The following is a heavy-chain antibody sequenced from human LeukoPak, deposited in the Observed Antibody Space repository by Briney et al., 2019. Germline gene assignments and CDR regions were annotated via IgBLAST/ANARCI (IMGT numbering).Heavy chain of an antibody. J-gene: IGHJ4*02. CDR1: GFTFSSYE. CDR2: ISSSGSTI. V-gene: IGHV3-48*03. D-gene: IGHD3-16*02. Sequence: PGGSLRLSCAASGFTFSSYEMNWVRQAPGKGLEWVSYISSSGSTIYYADYVKGRFTISRDNAKNSLYLQMNSLRAEDTAVYYCARVTYDYVWGSYHTPFDYWGQGTLVTVSS. CDR3: ARVTYDYVWGSYHTPFDY.